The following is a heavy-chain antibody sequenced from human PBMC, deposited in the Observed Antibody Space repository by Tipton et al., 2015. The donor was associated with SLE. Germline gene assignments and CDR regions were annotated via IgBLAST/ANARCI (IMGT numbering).Heavy chain of an antibody. CDR2: IYYSGST. J-gene: IGHJ3*02. CDR3: ASSYDSSGYYPIDAFDI. V-gene: IGHV4-39*07. Sequence: TLSLTCAVYGGSFSSGSYYWGWIRQPPGKGLEWIGSIYYSGSTYYNPSLKSRVTISVDMSKNQFSLKLSSVTAADTAVYYCASSYDSSGYYPIDAFDIWGQGTMVTVSS. D-gene: IGHD3-22*01. CDR1: GGSFSSGSYY.